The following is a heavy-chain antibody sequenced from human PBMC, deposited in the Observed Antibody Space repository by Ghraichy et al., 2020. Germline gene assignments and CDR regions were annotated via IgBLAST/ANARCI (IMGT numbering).Heavy chain of an antibody. Sequence: SETLSLTCTITGGSISSYFWTWIRQPPGKGLEWIGYVYYTGSTSYNPSLKSRITIAVDSSKNQFSLKLTSVSAADTATSYCARHDSKMFPPTMSSYYYGLDVWGQGTTVTVSS. V-gene: IGHV4-59*08. J-gene: IGHJ6*02. D-gene: IGHD3-10*02. CDR1: GGSISSYF. CDR2: VYYTGST. CDR3: ARHDSKMFPPTMSSYYYGLDV.